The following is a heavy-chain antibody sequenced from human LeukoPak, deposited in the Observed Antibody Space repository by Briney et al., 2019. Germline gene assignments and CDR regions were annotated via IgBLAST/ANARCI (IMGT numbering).Heavy chain of an antibody. Sequence: ASVKVSCKVSGYTLTELSMHWVRQAPGKGLEWMGGFDPEDGETIYAQKFQGRVTMTEDTSTDTAYMELSSLRSEDTAVYYCATDPPYGSGGYFDAFDIWGQGTMVTVSS. V-gene: IGHV1-24*01. CDR2: FDPEDGET. J-gene: IGHJ3*02. D-gene: IGHD3-10*01. CDR3: ATDPPYGSGGYFDAFDI. CDR1: GYTLTELS.